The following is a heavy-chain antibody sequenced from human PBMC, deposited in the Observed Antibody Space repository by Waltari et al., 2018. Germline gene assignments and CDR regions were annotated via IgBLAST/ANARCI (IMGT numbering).Heavy chain of an antibody. CDR1: GGSISSYY. D-gene: IGHD4-4*01. Sequence: QVQLQESGTGLVKPSETLSLTCTVSGGSISSYYWSWIRQPPGKGLEWIGYIYYSGSTNYNPSLKSRVTISVDTSKNQFSLKLSSVTAADTAVYYCARYQTTVRFDPWGQGTLVTVSS. J-gene: IGHJ5*02. CDR2: IYYSGST. V-gene: IGHV4-59*01. CDR3: ARYQTTVRFDP.